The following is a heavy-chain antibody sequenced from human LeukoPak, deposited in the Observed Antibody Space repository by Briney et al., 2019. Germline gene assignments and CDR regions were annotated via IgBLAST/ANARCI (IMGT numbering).Heavy chain of an antibody. D-gene: IGHD3-10*01. CDR3: ARPGYYSNWFDP. CDR2: INHSGST. Sequence: GSLRLSCAASGFTFSSYGMSWIRQPPGKGLEWIGEINHSGSTNYNPSLKSRVTISVDTSKNQFSLKLSSVTAADTAVYYCARPGYYSNWFDPWGQGTLVTVSS. J-gene: IGHJ5*02. CDR1: GFTFSSYG. V-gene: IGHV4-34*01.